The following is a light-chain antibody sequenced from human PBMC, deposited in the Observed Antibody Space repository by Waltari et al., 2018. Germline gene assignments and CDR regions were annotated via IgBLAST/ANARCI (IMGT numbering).Light chain of an antibody. J-gene: IGLJ2*01. CDR1: SLRSYY. Sequence: SSELTQDPAVSVAMGQTVRITCQGDSLRSYYASWYQQRPGQAPILVIYEKDNRPRVVPDRFYGSSSHNTASLTITGAQAEDEASYYCHSRDASGVGGSFGGGTKLTVL. CDR3: HSRDASGVGGS. V-gene: IGLV3-19*01. CDR2: EKD.